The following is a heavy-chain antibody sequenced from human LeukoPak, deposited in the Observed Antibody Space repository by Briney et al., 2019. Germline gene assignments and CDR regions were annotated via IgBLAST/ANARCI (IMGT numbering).Heavy chain of an antibody. CDR2: INSYGSTT. V-gene: IGHV3-74*01. Sequence: GGSLRLSCAASGFTFSSYWMHWVRQAPGKGLVWVSRINSYGSTTSYADSVKGRFTISRDNAKNTLYLQMSSLRAEDTAVYYCARVVSGYTDSWFDPWGQGTLVAVSS. CDR3: ARVVSGYTDSWFDP. CDR1: GFTFSSYW. D-gene: IGHD3-22*01. J-gene: IGHJ5*02.